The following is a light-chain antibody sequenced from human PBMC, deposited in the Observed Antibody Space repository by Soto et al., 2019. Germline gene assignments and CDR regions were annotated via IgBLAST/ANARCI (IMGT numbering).Light chain of an antibody. CDR3: QQSYSTPWT. Sequence: DIQMTQSPSSLSASVGDRVTITCRASQSISSYLNWYQQKPGKAHKLLIYAASSLQSGVPSRFSGRGSGTDFTLTISSLQPEDFATYYCQQSYSTPWTFGQGTKVEIK. CDR2: AAS. CDR1: QSISSY. J-gene: IGKJ1*01. V-gene: IGKV1-39*01.